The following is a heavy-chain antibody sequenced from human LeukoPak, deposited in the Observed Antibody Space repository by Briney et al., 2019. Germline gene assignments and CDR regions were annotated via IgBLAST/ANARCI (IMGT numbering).Heavy chain of an antibody. CDR2: VNHSGGT. CDR1: GGSLSGYY. V-gene: IGHV4-34*01. D-gene: IGHD3/OR15-3a*01. J-gene: IGHJ4*02. CDR3: ATSRDYDFWTVFAYYFDY. Sequence: SETLSLTCAVYGGSLSGYYWSWIRQPPGKGLEWIGEVNHSGGTNYNPSLKSRVAISLDTSENQFSLKLSSVTAADTAVYYCATSRDYDFWTVFAYYFDYWGQGTLVTVSS.